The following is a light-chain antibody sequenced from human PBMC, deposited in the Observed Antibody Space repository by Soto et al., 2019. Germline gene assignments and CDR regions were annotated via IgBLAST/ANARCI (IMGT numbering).Light chain of an antibody. Sequence: ESVLTKSPGTLSLSPGERTTLSCRASQSISSSYLAWYQQKPGQAPRLLVYGASSRATGIPDRFSGSGSGTDFTLTISRLEPEDFALYYCQQYSSTFWTLGQGTKVDIK. V-gene: IGKV3-20*01. J-gene: IGKJ1*01. CDR3: QQYSSTFWT. CDR2: GAS. CDR1: QSISSSY.